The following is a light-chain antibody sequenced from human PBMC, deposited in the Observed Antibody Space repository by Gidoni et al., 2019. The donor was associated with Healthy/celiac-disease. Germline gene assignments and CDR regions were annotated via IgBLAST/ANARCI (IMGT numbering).Light chain of an antibody. Sequence: ALRMTQSPSSFSASTGDRVTITCRASQGISSYLAWYQQKPGKAPKLLIYAASTLQSGVPSRFSGSGSGTDFTLTISCLQSEDFATYYCQQYYSYIPLTFGGGTKVEIK. J-gene: IGKJ4*01. CDR2: AAS. V-gene: IGKV1-8*01. CDR1: QGISSY. CDR3: QQYYSYIPLT.